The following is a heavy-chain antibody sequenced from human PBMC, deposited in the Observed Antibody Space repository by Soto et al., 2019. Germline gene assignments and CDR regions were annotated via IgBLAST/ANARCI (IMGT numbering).Heavy chain of an antibody. CDR3: ARRPHLRYCSSTSCYGGLFDY. J-gene: IGHJ4*02. CDR2: IYYSGST. V-gene: IGHV4-39*01. Sequence: SETLSLTCTVSGGSISSSSYYWGWIRQPPGKGLEWIGSIYYSGSTYYNPSLKSRVTISVATSKNQFSLKLSSVTAADTAVYYCARRPHLRYCSSTSCYGGLFDYWGQGTLVTVSS. D-gene: IGHD2-2*01. CDR1: GGSISSSSYY.